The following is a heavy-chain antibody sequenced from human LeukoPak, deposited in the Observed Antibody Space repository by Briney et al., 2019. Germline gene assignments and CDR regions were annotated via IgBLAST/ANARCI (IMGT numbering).Heavy chain of an antibody. CDR1: GFTFTNAW. CDR3: AKIGVIGNWYYDV. J-gene: IGHJ2*01. CDR2: ISSGSDYT. V-gene: IGHV3-23*01. D-gene: IGHD3-10*01. Sequence: GGSLRLSCAASGFTFTNAWMSWVRQAPWKGPEWVSSISSGSDYTFYADSVKGRFTISRDNSKNTLYLQMNSLRAGDTAIYYCAKIGVIGNWYYDVWGRGTLVTVSS.